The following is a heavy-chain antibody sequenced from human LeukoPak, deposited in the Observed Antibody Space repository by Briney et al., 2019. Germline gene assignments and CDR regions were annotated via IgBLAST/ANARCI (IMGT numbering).Heavy chain of an antibody. J-gene: IGHJ4*02. CDR2: IWYDGSNK. Sequence: GGSLRLSCAASGFTFSSYGMHWVRQAPGTGLEWVAVIWYDGSNKYYADSVKGRFTISRDNSKNTLYLQMNSLRAEDTAVYYCARGYYYDSSGYPDYWGQGTLVTVSS. CDR1: GFTFSSYG. V-gene: IGHV3-33*01. CDR3: ARGYYYDSSGYPDY. D-gene: IGHD3-22*01.